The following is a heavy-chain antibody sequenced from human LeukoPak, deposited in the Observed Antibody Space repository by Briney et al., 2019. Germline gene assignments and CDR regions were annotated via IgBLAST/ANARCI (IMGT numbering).Heavy chain of an antibody. J-gene: IGHJ4*02. D-gene: IGHD3-22*01. CDR3: ARAAYDSKVFTANHDY. V-gene: IGHV3-30*03. CDR2: ISYDGSNK. CDR1: GFTFSSYG. Sequence: PGGSLRLSCAASGFTFSSYGMHWVRQAPGKGLEWVTVISYDGSNKYYADSVKGRFTISRDNSKNTLHLQMNNLRAEDTAVYYCARAAYDSKVFTANHDYGGQEPRVPVSS.